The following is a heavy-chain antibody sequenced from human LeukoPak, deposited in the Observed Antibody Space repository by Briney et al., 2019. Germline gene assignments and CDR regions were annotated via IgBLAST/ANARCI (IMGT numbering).Heavy chain of an antibody. Sequence: PSETLSLTCTVSGDSISSGNYWGWIRQPPGKGLEWIGYIYYSGSTNYNPSLKSRVTISVDTSKNQFSLKLSSVTAADTAVYYCARGSWGIAVAGKTDWYFDLWGRGTLVTVSS. CDR1: GDSISSGNY. V-gene: IGHV4-61*01. J-gene: IGHJ2*01. CDR3: ARGSWGIAVAGKTDWYFDL. CDR2: IYYSGST. D-gene: IGHD6-19*01.